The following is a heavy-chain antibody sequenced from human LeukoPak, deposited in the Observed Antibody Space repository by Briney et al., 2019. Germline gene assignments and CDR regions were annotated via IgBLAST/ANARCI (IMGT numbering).Heavy chain of an antibody. J-gene: IGHJ6*03. CDR1: GGSISSSSYY. D-gene: IGHD5-24*01. CDR2: IYYSGST. V-gene: IGHV4-39*01. Sequence: PSETLSLTCTVSGGSISSSSYYWGRIRQPPGKGLEWIGSIYYSGSTYYNPSLKSRVTISVDTSKNQFSLKLSSVTAADTAVYYCARSITRWLQLDYYYYYMDVWGKGTTVTVSS. CDR3: ARSITRWLQLDYYYYYMDV.